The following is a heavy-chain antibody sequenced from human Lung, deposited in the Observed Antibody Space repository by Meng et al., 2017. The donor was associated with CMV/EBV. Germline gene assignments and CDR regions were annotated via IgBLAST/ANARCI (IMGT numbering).Heavy chain of an antibody. V-gene: IGHV4-4*02. D-gene: IGHD3-10*01. CDR3: ARRGPQLYDY. J-gene: IGHJ4*02. Sequence: LXCAVSGDSIISSNWWSWVRQPPGEGLEWIGEIHHSGTTNYNPSLKSRVTISVDKSKNQFSLKLTSVTAADTAFYYCARRGPQLYDYWGQGTLV. CDR1: GDSIISSNW. CDR2: IHHSGTT.